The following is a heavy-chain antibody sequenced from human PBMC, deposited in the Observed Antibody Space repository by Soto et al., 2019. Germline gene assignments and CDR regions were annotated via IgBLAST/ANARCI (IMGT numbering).Heavy chain of an antibody. D-gene: IGHD2-8*01. J-gene: IGHJ6*02. CDR1: GYTLTELS. CDR2: FDPEDGET. V-gene: IGHV1-24*01. Sequence: ASVKVSCKVSGYTLTELSMHWVRQAPGKGLEWMGGFDPEDGETIYAQKFQGRVTMTEDTSTDTAYMELSSLRSEDTAVYYCATDGGYCTYGVCLDSPQYGMDGWGQGTTVTGSS. CDR3: ATDGGYCTYGVCLDSPQYGMDG.